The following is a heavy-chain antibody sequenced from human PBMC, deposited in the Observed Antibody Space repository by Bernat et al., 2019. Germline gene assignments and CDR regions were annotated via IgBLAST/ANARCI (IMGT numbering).Heavy chain of an antibody. CDR2: INHSGST. D-gene: IGHD3-3*01. Sequence: QVQLQQWGAGLLKPSETLSLTCGVYGGSFSNYSWSWIRQPPGKGLEWIGEINHSGSTDYNPSLATRVTISIDSYRNQLSLKLSSGTAADTAVYYCAREQTELFHDFGNGYEGRYYYFCYLDVWGEGTSVTVSS. CDR3: AREQTELFHDFGNGYEGRYYYFCYLDV. V-gene: IGHV4-34*01. J-gene: IGHJ6*03. CDR1: GGSFSNYS.